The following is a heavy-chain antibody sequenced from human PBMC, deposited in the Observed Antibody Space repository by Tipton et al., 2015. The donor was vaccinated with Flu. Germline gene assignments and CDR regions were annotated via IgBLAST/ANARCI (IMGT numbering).Heavy chain of an antibody. Sequence: TLSLTCNVSGGSINNYYWTWIRRPPGEGLEWIGYISDSGDANYNPSLSSRVTISVDTSRKHISLQLRSVTAADTAVYYCARGSGSGTFVIFDFWGQGTLVTVSS. D-gene: IGHD3-10*01. CDR2: ISDSGDA. CDR1: GGSINNYY. J-gene: IGHJ4*02. CDR3: ARGSGSGTFVIFDF. V-gene: IGHV4-59*01.